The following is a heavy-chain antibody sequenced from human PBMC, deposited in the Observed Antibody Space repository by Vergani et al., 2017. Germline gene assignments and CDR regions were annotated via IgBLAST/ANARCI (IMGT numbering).Heavy chain of an antibody. CDR3: ARAVTAYYYDH. J-gene: IGHJ4*02. V-gene: IGHV3-7*03. CDR1: GFTFSSYW. D-gene: IGHD2-21*02. Sequence: EVQLVESGGGLVQPGGSLRLSCAASGFTFSSYWMSWVRQAPGKGLEWVANIKQDGSEKYYVDSVKGRFTISRDNAKNSLYLQMNSLRAEDTAVDYCARAVTAYYYDHWGQGTLVTVSS. CDR2: IKQDGSEK.